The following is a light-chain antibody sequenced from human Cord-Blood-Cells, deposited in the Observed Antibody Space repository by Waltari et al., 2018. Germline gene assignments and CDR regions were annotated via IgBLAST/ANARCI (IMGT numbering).Light chain of an antibody. CDR3: YSTDSSGNHRV. CDR1: ALPKKY. J-gene: IGLJ3*02. Sequence: ELTQPPSVSVSPGQTARITCSGDALPKKYAYWYQQKSGQAPVLVIYEDSKRPSGIPERFSGSSSGTMATLTISGAQVEDEADYYCYSTDSSGNHRVFGGGTKLTVL. CDR2: EDS. V-gene: IGLV3-10*01.